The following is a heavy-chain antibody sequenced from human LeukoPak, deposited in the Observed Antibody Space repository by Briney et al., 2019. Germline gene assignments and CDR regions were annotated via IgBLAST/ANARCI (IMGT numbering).Heavy chain of an antibody. Sequence: GGSLRLSCAASGFTFSSYAIHWVRQAPGKGLDWVALISYDGSNTYYADSVKGRFTISRDNSKNTLYLQMNSLRTEDTAVYYCAKEGRAVVTYFDYWGQGTLVTVSS. CDR3: AKEGRAVVTYFDY. CDR2: ISYDGSNT. D-gene: IGHD3-22*01. V-gene: IGHV3-30*18. J-gene: IGHJ4*02. CDR1: GFTFSSYA.